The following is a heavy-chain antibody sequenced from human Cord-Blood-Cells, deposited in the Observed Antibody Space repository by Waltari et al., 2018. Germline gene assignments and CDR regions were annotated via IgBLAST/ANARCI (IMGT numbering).Heavy chain of an antibody. CDR1: GGTFSRYA. Sequence: QVQLVQSGAEVKKHGSSVKVSCKASGGTFSRYAISWVRQAPGQGLEWMGGIIPILGTANYAQKCQGRVTITAGEATSTAYMELSSLRSEDTAVYYCARAISMSGSYFDYWGQGTLVTVSS. J-gene: IGHJ4*02. CDR2: IIPILGTA. D-gene: IGHD3-10*01. V-gene: IGHV1-69*01. CDR3: ARAISMSGSYFDY.